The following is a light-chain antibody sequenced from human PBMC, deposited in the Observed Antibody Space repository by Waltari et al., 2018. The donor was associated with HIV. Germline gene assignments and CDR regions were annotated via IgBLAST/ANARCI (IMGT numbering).Light chain of an antibody. V-gene: IGLV6-57*01. CDR1: SAAFAPNN. CDR3: QSYDNGNWV. J-gene: IGLJ3*02. Sequence: FLLTQPHSVSESPGYPVTISCARSSAAFAPNNVQRYQQRPGSSPTTVIYGDYQRPSGFPDRFSGSIDSSSNSASLTISGLKTDDEADYYCQSYDNGNWVLGGGTKVTVL. CDR2: GDY.